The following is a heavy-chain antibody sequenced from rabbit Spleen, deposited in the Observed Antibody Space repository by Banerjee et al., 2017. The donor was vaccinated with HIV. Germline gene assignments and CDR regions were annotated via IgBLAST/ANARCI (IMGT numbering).Heavy chain of an antibody. CDR3: ARHAGYAGYGYSTLDL. CDR1: GFDFSSYG. Sequence: QEQLVESGGGLVQPGGSLKLSCKASGFDFSSYGVSWVRQAPGKGLEWIGYIEPIFGSTYYASWVNGRFTISSDNAQNTVDLQMNSLTVADTATYFCARHAGYAGYGYSTLDLWGPGTLVTVS. D-gene: IGHD8-1*01. V-gene: IGHV1S47*01. CDR2: IEPIFGST. J-gene: IGHJ6*01.